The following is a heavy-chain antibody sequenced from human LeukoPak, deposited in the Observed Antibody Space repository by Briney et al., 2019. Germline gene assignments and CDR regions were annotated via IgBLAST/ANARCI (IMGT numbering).Heavy chain of an antibody. J-gene: IGHJ4*02. D-gene: IGHD5-12*01. V-gene: IGHV4-38-2*02. Sequence: LSLTCTVSGYSISSGYYWGWIRQPPGKGLEWIGSIYHSGSTYYNPSLKSRVTISVDTSKNQFSLKLSSVTAADTAVYYCARHYNGYFSFDYWGQGTLVTVSS. CDR3: ARHYNGYFSFDY. CDR1: GYSISSGYY. CDR2: IYHSGST.